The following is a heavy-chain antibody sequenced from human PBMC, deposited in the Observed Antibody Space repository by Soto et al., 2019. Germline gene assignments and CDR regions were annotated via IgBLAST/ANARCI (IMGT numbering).Heavy chain of an antibody. CDR3: AKDPEVLLWFGELLPPHGMDV. D-gene: IGHD3-10*01. V-gene: IGHV3-23*01. J-gene: IGHJ6*02. CDR2: ISGSGGST. CDR1: GFTFSSYA. Sequence: EVQLLESGGGLVQPGGSLRLSCAASGFTFSSYAMSWVRQAPGKGLEWVSAISGSGGSTYYADSVKGRFTISRDNSKNTLYLQMNGLRAEDTAVYYCAKDPEVLLWFGELLPPHGMDVWGQGTTVTVSS.